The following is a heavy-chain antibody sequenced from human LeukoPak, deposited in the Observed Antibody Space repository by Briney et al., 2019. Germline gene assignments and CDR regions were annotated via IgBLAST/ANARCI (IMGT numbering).Heavy chain of an antibody. CDR1: GFTFSSYG. CDR2: IRYDGSNK. Sequence: PGGSLRLSCAASGFTFSSYGMHWVRQAPGKGLEWVAFIRYDGSNKYYAASVKGRFTISRDDSKNTLYVQMNSLRAEDTAVYYCARDSSTYYYGSGSYGGSVDYWGQGTLVTVSS. J-gene: IGHJ4*02. V-gene: IGHV3-30*02. D-gene: IGHD3-10*01. CDR3: ARDSSTYYYGSGSYGGSVDY.